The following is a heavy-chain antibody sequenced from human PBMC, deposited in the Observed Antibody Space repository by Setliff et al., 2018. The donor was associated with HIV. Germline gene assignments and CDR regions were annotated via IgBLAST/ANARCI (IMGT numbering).Heavy chain of an antibody. V-gene: IGHV4-4*09. CDR2: IYTSGIT. J-gene: IGHJ4*02. D-gene: IGHD6-13*01. CDR1: GASINGYY. CDR3: ATRPADSKWYGVFDY. Sequence: NPSETLSLTCTVSGASINGYYWSWIRQSPGKGLEWIGYIYTSGITNYNPSLKSRVTISVDTSKNQFSLKLNSVTAADTAVYYCATRPADSKWYGVFDYWGQGTLVTVSS.